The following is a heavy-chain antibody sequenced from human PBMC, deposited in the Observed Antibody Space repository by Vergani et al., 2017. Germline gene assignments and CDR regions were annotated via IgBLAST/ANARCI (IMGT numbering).Heavy chain of an antibody. V-gene: IGHV3-66*02. Sequence: EVQLVESGGGLVQPGRSLRLSCAASGFTVSSNYMSWVRQAPGKGLEWVSVIYSGGSTYDADSVKGRFTISRDNSKKTLYLQMNSLRAEGTAVYYCARDLLLRFDPWGQGTLVTVSS. J-gene: IGHJ5*02. CDR3: ARDLLLRFDP. D-gene: IGHD2/OR15-2a*01. CDR1: GFTVSSNY. CDR2: IYSGGST.